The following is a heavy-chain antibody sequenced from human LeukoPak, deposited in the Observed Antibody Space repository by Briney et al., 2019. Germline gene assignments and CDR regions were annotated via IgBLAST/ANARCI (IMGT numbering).Heavy chain of an antibody. D-gene: IGHD6-13*01. V-gene: IGHV1-2*02. CDR1: GYTFTGYS. J-gene: IGHJ1*01. CDR2: INPSSGGT. CDR3: AIAAAGTFQH. Sequence: ASVKVSCKASGYTFTGYSMHWVRQAPGQGLEWMGWINPSSGGTNYAQKFQGRVTMTRNTSINTSYMELSRLRSDDTAVYYCAIAAAGTFQHWGQGTLVTVSS.